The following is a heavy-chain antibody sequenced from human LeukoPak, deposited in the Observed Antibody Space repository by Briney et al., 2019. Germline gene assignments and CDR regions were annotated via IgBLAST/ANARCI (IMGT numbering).Heavy chain of an antibody. J-gene: IGHJ4*02. D-gene: IGHD3-22*01. CDR1: GGSLSSGDYY. Sequence: SETLSLTCAVSGGSLSSGDYYWSWIRQPPGTGLEWIGYIYYSGSTYYNPSLKSRLTMSVDTSNNLFSLKLSSVTAADTAVYYCARTDSSGYYGAYWGQGTLVTVSS. CDR3: ARTDSSGYYGAY. CDR2: IYYSGST. V-gene: IGHV4-30-4*01.